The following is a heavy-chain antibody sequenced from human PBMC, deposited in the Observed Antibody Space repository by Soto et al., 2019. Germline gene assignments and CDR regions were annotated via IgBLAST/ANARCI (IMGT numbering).Heavy chain of an antibody. CDR3: ARGITNRTGRYGMDV. D-gene: IGHD1-20*01. CDR1: GGSISSGGYY. V-gene: IGHV4-31*03. J-gene: IGHJ6*02. Sequence: PSETLSLTCTVSGGSISSGGYYWSWIRQHPGKGLEWIGYIYYSGSTYYNPSLKSRVTISVDTSKNQLSLKLSSVTAADTAVYYCARGITNRTGRYGMDVWGQGTTVTAP. CDR2: IYYSGST.